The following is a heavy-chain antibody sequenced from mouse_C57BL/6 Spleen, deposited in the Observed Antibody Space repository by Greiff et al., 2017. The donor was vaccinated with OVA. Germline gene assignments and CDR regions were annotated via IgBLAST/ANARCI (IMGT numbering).Heavy chain of an antibody. J-gene: IGHJ4*01. D-gene: IGHD2-10*01. CDR3: ARKGSYPYAMDY. V-gene: IGHV1-80*01. CDR2: LYPGDGDP. Sequence: QVHVKQSGAELVKPGASVKISCKASGFAFSRYWMNWVKQRPGKGLEWIGQLYPGDGDPNYNGKFKGKATLTAHKASSTAYMQLSSLTSEDSAVYFCARKGSYPYAMDYWGQGTSVTVSS. CDR1: GFAFSRYW.